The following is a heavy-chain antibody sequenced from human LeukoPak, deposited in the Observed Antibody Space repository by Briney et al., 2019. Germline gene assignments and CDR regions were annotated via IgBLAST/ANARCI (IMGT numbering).Heavy chain of an antibody. D-gene: IGHD5-24*01. V-gene: IGHV3-7*04. CDR2: IKQDGSKK. J-gene: IGHJ4*02. CDR3: TRVGYIDEGIDY. Sequence: GGSLRLSCVASGFPFSSYWMTWVRQAPGKGLEWVANIKQDGSKKSYVDYVKGRFTISRDNAKNSLYLQMNSLRAEDTAIYYCTRVGYIDEGIDYWGQGTLVTVSS. CDR1: GFPFSSYW.